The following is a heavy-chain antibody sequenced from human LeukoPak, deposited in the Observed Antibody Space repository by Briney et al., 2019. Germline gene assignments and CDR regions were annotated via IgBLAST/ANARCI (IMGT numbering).Heavy chain of an antibody. Sequence: KSGGSLRLSCTGSGFTFSSYAMTWVRQPPGKGLEWIGEIYHSGSTNYNPSLKSRVTISVDKSKNQFSLKLSSVTAADTAVYYCARHPTLIPWPYYYYMDVWGKGTTVTVSS. CDR1: GFTFSSYAM. CDR3: ARHPTLIPWPYYYYMDV. J-gene: IGHJ6*03. D-gene: IGHD2-21*01. CDR2: IYHSGST. V-gene: IGHV4-4*02.